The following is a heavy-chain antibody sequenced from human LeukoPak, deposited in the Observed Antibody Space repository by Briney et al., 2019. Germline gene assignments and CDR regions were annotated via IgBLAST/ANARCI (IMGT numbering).Heavy chain of an antibody. V-gene: IGHV3-30*18. CDR2: ISYDGSNK. CDR3: AKEHSGAYFGAFDI. J-gene: IGHJ3*02. D-gene: IGHD1-26*01. CDR1: GFTFSSYG. Sequence: GGSLRLSCAASGFTFSSYGMHWVRPAPRKGLEWVAVISYDGSNKYYADSVKGRFTISRDNSNNTLYLQMNSLRAEDTAVYYCAKEHSGAYFGAFDIWGQGTMVTVSS.